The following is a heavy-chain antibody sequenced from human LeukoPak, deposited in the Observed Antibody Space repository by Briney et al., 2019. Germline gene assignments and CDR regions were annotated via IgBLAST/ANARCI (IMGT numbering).Heavy chain of an antibody. D-gene: IGHD1-26*01. J-gene: IGHJ6*02. CDR1: GFTFSSYW. CDR2: IKQDGSEK. V-gene: IGHV3-7*01. Sequence: PGGSLRLSCAASGFTFSSYWMSWVRQAPGKGLEWVANIKQDGSEKYYVDSVKGRFTISRDNAKNSLYLQMNSLRAEDTAVYYCARERSSSGSYYYYYYGMDVWGQGTTVTVSS. CDR3: ARERSSSGSYYYYYYGMDV.